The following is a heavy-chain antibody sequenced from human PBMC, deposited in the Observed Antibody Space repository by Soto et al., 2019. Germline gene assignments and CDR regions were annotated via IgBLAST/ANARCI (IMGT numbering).Heavy chain of an antibody. CDR2: ISGSGGST. V-gene: IGHV3-23*01. J-gene: IGHJ4*02. CDR1: GFTCSSYA. D-gene: IGHD6-19*01. Sequence: EAQLFESGGGLVQPGGSLRLSCAASGFTCSSYAMSWVRQAPGKGLEWVSAISGSGGSTYYADSVKGRFTISRDNSKNTLYLQMNSLRAEDTAVYYCARRSSGWYFDYWGQGTLVTVSS. CDR3: ARRSSGWYFDY.